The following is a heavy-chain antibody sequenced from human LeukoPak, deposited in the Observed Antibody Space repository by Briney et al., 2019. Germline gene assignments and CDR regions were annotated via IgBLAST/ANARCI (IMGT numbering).Heavy chain of an antibody. V-gene: IGHV4-59*12. CDR3: ARSPYIAAAGHYYYMDV. J-gene: IGHJ6*03. CDR1: GGSISSYY. D-gene: IGHD6-13*01. Sequence: SETLSLTCTVSGGSISSYYWSWIRQPPGKGLEWIGYIYYSGSTNYNPSLKSRVTISVDTSKNQFSLKLSSVTAADTAVYYCARSPYIAAAGHYYYMDVWGKGTTVTVSS. CDR2: IYYSGST.